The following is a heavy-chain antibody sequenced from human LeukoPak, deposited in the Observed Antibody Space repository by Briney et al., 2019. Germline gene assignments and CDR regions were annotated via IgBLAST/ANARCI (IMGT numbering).Heavy chain of an antibody. CDR3: ARDSDSSSWGPLAFDY. V-gene: IGHV1-18*01. CDR2: ISAYNGNT. Sequence: ASVKVSCKASGYTFTSYGINWVRQAPGQGLEWMGWISAYNGNTNYAQKLQGRVTMTTDTSTSTAYMELRSLRSDDTAVYYCARDSDSSSWGPLAFDYWGQGTLVTVSS. J-gene: IGHJ4*02. D-gene: IGHD6-13*01. CDR1: GYTFTSYG.